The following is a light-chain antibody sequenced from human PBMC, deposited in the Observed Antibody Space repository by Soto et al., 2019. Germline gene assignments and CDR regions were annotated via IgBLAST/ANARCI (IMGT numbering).Light chain of an antibody. CDR3: QSYDSSLSGYG. J-gene: IGLJ1*01. V-gene: IGLV1-40*01. Sequence: QSALTQPPSVSGAPGQRVTISCTGSSSNIGAPYNVHWYQQLPGTAPKLLIYGNSNRPSGVPDRFSGSKSGTSASLAITGLQAEDEADYYCQSYDSSLSGYGFGTGTKVTVL. CDR2: GNS. CDR1: SSNIGAPYN.